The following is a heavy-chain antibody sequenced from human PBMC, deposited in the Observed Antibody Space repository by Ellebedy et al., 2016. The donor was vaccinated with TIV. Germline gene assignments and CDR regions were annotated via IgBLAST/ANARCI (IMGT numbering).Heavy chain of an antibody. J-gene: IGHJ1*01. CDR1: GFTFSNYG. CDR3: VTDGPLGEVRH. V-gene: IGHV3-23*01. CDR2: ISVYGGRT. Sequence: PGGSLRLSCAASGFTFSNYGITWVRQPPGKGLEWVSGISVYGGRTSHADSVKGRFTISRDNAKNSLYLQMNSLRAEDTAVYYCVTDGPLGEVRHWGQGTLVTVSS.